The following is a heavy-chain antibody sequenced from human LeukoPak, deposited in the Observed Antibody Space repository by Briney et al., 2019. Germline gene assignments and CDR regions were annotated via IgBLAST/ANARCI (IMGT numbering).Heavy chain of an antibody. CDR1: GGSISSSSYY. Sequence: SETLSLTCTVSGGSISSSSYYWGWIRQPPGKGLEWIGSLYHSGSTYYNSSLKSRVTISVDTSKNQFPLKLSSVTAADTAVYYCASPGSFGSGWSLDYWGQGTLVTVSS. V-gene: IGHV4-39*01. D-gene: IGHD6-19*01. J-gene: IGHJ4*02. CDR3: ASPGSFGSGWSLDY. CDR2: LYHSGST.